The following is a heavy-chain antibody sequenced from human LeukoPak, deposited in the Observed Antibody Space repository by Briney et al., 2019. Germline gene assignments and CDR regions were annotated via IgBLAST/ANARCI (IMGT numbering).Heavy chain of an antibody. CDR2: IIPIFGIA. J-gene: IGHJ4*02. V-gene: IGHV1-69*04. CDR1: GGTFSSYA. D-gene: IGHD6-13*01. CDR3: AKHSSSWYEFDY. Sequence: ASVKVSCKASGGTFSSYAISWVRQATGQGLEWMGRIIPIFGIANYAQKFQGRVTITADKSTSTAYMELSSLRSEDTAVYYCAKHSSSWYEFDYWGQGTLVTVSS.